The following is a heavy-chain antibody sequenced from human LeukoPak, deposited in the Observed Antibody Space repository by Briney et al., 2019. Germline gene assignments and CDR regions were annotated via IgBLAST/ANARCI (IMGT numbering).Heavy chain of an antibody. D-gene: IGHD4/OR15-4a*01. Sequence: GGSLRLSCAASGFTFTGYSMNWVRQAPGKGLEWVSSVRSSSSYIYYADSVKGRFTIARDNAKNSLYLQMNSLRAEDTAVYYCARDEMGDYGPGAFDIWGQGTMVTVSS. J-gene: IGHJ3*02. CDR2: VRSSSSYI. CDR1: GFTFTGYS. V-gene: IGHV3-21*01. CDR3: ARDEMGDYGPGAFDI.